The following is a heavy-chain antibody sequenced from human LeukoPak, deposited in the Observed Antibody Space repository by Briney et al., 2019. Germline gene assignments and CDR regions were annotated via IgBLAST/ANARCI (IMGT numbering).Heavy chain of an antibody. CDR2: INHSGST. D-gene: IGHD5-18*01. Sequence: SETLSLTCAVCGGSFSGYYWSWIRQPPGKGLEWIGEINHSGSTNYNPSLKSRVTISVDTSKNQFSLKLSSVTAADTAVYYCARGKYSYGPGYWGQGTLVTVSS. V-gene: IGHV4-34*01. J-gene: IGHJ4*02. CDR3: ARGKYSYGPGY. CDR1: GGSFSGYY.